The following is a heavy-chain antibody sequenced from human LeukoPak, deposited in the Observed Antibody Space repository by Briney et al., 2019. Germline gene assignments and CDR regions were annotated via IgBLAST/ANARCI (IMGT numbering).Heavy chain of an antibody. D-gene: IGHD3-22*01. Sequence: KSSETLSLTCSVSNYSISTDYYWGWIRQPPGKGLEWIGTMYHSGSTYYNPSLKSRVTISVDKSKNQFSLKLSSVTAADTAVYYCARVADSSGPIMAFDIWGQGTMVTVSS. CDR3: ARVADSSGPIMAFDI. V-gene: IGHV4-38-2*02. CDR1: NYSISTDYY. CDR2: MYHSGST. J-gene: IGHJ3*02.